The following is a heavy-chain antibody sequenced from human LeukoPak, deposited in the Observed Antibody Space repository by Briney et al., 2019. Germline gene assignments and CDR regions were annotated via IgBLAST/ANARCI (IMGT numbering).Heavy chain of an antibody. D-gene: IGHD6-6*01. Sequence: GSLRLSCAASGFTFSSYEMNWVRQAPGKGLEWIGSIYYSGSTYYNPSLKSRVTISVDTSKNQFSLKLSSVTAADTAIYYCARDFSSSSTVYYYYYMDVWGKGTTVTVSS. J-gene: IGHJ6*03. CDR2: IYYSGST. CDR1: GFTFSSYE. V-gene: IGHV4-39*07. CDR3: ARDFSSSSTVYYYYYMDV.